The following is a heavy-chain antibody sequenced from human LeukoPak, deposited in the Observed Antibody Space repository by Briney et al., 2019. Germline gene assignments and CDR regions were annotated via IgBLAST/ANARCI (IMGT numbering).Heavy chain of an antibody. CDR1: GGSISSYY. V-gene: IGHV4-59*01. Sequence: SETLSLTCTVSGGSISSYYWHWIRQPPGKGLEWLGYLYYSGNTYYNPSLKSRVTMSVDTSKNQFSLKLSSVTAADTAVYFCARAAYCGGDCYYHFDYWGQGTLVTVSS. CDR2: LYYSGNT. D-gene: IGHD2-21*02. J-gene: IGHJ4*02. CDR3: ARAAYCGGDCYYHFDY.